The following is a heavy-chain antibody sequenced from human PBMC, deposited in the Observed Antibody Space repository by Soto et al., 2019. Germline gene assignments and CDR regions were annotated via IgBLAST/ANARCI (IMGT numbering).Heavy chain of an antibody. J-gene: IGHJ6*02. CDR2: IYYSGST. CDR3: ARPRVAAAGTKYYYYGMDV. V-gene: IGHV4-39*01. CDR1: GGSISSSGYY. D-gene: IGHD6-13*01. Sequence: PSETLSLTCTVSGGSISSSGYYWGWIRQPPGKGLEWIGSIYYSGSTYYNPSLKSRVTISVDTSKNQFSLKLSSVTAADTAVYYCARPRVAAAGTKYYYYGMDVWGQGTTGTVS.